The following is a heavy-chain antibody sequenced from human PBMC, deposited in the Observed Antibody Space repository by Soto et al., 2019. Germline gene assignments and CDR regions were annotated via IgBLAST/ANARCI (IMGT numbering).Heavy chain of an antibody. CDR3: ARCWYSSSPGRPGYYYYGMDV. CDR2: IIPILGIA. Sequence: GASVKVSCKASGGTFSSYTISWVRQAPGQGLEWMGRIIPILGIANYAQKFQGRVTITADKSTSTAYMELSSLRSEDTAVYYCARCWYSSSPGRPGYYYYGMDVWGQGTTVTVSS. CDR1: GGTFSSYT. D-gene: IGHD6-13*01. J-gene: IGHJ6*02. V-gene: IGHV1-69*02.